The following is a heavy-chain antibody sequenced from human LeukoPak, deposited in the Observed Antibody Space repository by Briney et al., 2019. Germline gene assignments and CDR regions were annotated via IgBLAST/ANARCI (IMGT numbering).Heavy chain of an antibody. CDR3: ARAGGYGGNSGWFDP. CDR2: ISSSGSTI. J-gene: IGHJ5*02. V-gene: IGHV3-48*03. Sequence: GGSLRLSCAASGFTFSSYEMNWVRQAPGKGLEWVSYISSSGSTIYYADSVKGRFTVSRDNAKNSLYLQMNSLRAEDTAVYYCARAGGYGGNSGWFDPWGQGTLVTVSS. CDR1: GFTFSSYE. D-gene: IGHD4-23*01.